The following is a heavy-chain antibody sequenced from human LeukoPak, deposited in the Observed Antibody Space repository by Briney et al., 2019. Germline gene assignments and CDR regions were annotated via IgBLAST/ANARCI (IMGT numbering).Heavy chain of an antibody. J-gene: IGHJ4*02. CDR2: IRSKAYGGTT. V-gene: IGHV3-49*04. Sequence: PGGSLRLSCVGSGFTFGDYAMSWVRQAPGKGLEWVGFIRSKAYGGTTEYAASVKGRFTISRDDSKSIAYLQMNSLKTEDTAVYYCTRYDYDILTGGSGSDDYWGQGTLVTVSS. CDR3: TRYDYDILTGGSGSDDY. D-gene: IGHD3-9*01. CDR1: GFTFGDYA.